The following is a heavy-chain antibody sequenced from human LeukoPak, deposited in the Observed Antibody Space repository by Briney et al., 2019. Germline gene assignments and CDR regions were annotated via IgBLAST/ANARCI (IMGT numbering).Heavy chain of an antibody. D-gene: IGHD6-19*01. Sequence: GGSLRLSCAASGFSFATYAMTWVRQAPGKGLEWVSAIADSGGVTYYADSVKGRFTISRDNSKNTLYLQMNSLRAEDTAVYYCAKISAVAGTYFDYWGQGTLVTVSS. CDR2: IADSGGVT. CDR3: AKISAVAGTYFDY. V-gene: IGHV3-23*01. CDR1: GFSFATYA. J-gene: IGHJ4*02.